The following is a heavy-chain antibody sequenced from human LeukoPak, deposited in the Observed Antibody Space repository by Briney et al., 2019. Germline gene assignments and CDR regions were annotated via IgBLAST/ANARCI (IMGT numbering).Heavy chain of an antibody. CDR1: GGSFSGYY. CDR3: ARKGYSGYDSTKYNWFDP. J-gene: IGHJ5*02. V-gene: IGHV4-34*01. Sequence: PSETLSLTCVVYGGSFSGYYWSWIRQPPGKGLEWIGEINHSGSTNYNPSLKSRVTISVDTSKNQFSLKLSSVTAADTAVYYCARKGYSGYDSTKYNWFDPWGQGTLVTVSS. CDR2: INHSGST. D-gene: IGHD5-12*01.